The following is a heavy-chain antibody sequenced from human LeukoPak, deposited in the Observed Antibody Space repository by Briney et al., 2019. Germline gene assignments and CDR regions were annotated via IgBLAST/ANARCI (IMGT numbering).Heavy chain of an antibody. CDR3: ARRIAVAGTTFDP. Sequence: SETLSLTCTVSGGSISVYYWSWIRQPPGKGLEWIGYIYYSGSTNYNPSLKSRVTISIDTSKNQFSLKLNSVTAADTAVYYCARRIAVAGTTFDPWGQGTLVTVSS. CDR1: GGSISVYY. CDR2: IYYSGST. V-gene: IGHV4-59*01. J-gene: IGHJ5*02. D-gene: IGHD6-19*01.